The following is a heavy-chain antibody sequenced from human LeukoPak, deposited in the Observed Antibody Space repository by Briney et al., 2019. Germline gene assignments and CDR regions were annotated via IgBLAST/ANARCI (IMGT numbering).Heavy chain of an antibody. V-gene: IGHV1-18*01. D-gene: IGHD3-22*01. CDR3: ARGVGDSSGYYYSDWFDP. CDR2: ISAYNGNT. J-gene: IGHJ5*02. CDR1: GYTFTSYG. Sequence: ASVKVSCKASGYTFTSYGISWVRQAPGQGLEWMGWISAYNGNTNYAQKLQGRVTMTTDTSTSTAYMELRSLRSDDTAVYYCARGVGDSSGYYYSDWFDPWGQGTLVTVSS.